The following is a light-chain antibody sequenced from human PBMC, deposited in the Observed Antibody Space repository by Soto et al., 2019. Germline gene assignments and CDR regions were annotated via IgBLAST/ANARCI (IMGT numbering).Light chain of an antibody. CDR1: QDISIY. CDR2: DAS. J-gene: IGKJ1*01. CDR3: QQYNSYWT. Sequence: IPMTQSPSSLSASVGDSVTITCQASQDISIYLHWYQQHPGKAPKLLIYDASNLEAGVPSSFSGSGSETELTLTISRLQPDDFATYCWQQYNSYWTFGEGTKVEIK. V-gene: IGKV1-33*01.